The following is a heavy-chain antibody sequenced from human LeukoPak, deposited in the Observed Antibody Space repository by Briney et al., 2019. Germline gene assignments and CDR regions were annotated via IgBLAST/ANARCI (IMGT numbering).Heavy chain of an antibody. V-gene: IGHV3-30*18. CDR1: GFTFSSYG. D-gene: IGHD2-15*01. J-gene: IGHJ3*02. CDR2: ISYDGSNK. Sequence: GGSLRLSCAASGFTFSSYGMHWVRQAPGKGLEWVAVISYDGSNKYYADSVKGRFTISRDNSKNTLYLQMNSLRAEDTAVYYCAESARGYCSGGSCYDAFDIWGQGTMVTVSS. CDR3: AESARGYCSGGSCYDAFDI.